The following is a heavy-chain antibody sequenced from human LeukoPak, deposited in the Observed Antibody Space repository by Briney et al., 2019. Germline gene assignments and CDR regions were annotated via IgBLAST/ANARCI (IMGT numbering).Heavy chain of an antibody. J-gene: IGHJ4*02. Sequence: GGSLRLSCAASGFTFSRYWMSWVRQAPGKGLEWVANIKEDGTVKYYVESVKGRFTISRDNAKNSLYLQMNNLRAEDAAVYYCATSITMFDHWGQGTLVTVSS. CDR1: GFTFSRYW. V-gene: IGHV3-7*02. CDR2: IKEDGTVK. CDR3: ATSITMFDH. D-gene: IGHD3-10*01.